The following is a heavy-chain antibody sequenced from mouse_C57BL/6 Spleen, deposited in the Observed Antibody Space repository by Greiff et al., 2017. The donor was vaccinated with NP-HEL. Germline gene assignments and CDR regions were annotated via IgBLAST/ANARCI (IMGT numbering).Heavy chain of an antibody. CDR3: ARGGYSNYGFAY. V-gene: IGHV1-42*01. D-gene: IGHD2-5*01. Sequence: DVHLVESGPELVKPGASVKISCKASGYSFTGYYMNWVKQSPEKSLEWIGEINPSTGGTTYNQKFKAKATLTVDKSSSTAYMQLKSLTSEDSAVYYCARGGYSNYGFAYWGQGTLVTVSA. J-gene: IGHJ3*01. CDR2: INPSTGGT. CDR1: GYSFTGYY.